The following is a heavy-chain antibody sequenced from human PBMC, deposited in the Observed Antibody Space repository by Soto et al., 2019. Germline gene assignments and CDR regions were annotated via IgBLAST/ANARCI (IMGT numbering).Heavy chain of an antibody. CDR3: ARGDSTDCSNGVCSFFYNHDMDV. Sequence: GASVKVSCKASGYSFTDYHIQWVRQAPGQGLEWLGRINPKSGGTSTAQKFQGWVTTTTDTSISTASMELTRLTSDDTAIYYCARGDSTDCSNGVCSFFYNHDMDVWGQGTTVTVSS. V-gene: IGHV1-2*04. CDR1: GYSFTDYH. CDR2: INPKSGGT. J-gene: IGHJ6*02. D-gene: IGHD2-8*01.